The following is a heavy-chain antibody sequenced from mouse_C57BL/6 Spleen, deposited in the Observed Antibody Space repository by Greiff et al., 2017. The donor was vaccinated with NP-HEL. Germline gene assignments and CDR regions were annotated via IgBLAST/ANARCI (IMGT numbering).Heavy chain of an antibody. D-gene: IGHD1-1*01. CDR3: AGEYYNGSPWFAY. CDR2: INPSNGGT. Sequence: QVQLKQPGTELVKPGASVKLSCKASGYTFTSYWMHWVKQRPGQGLEWIGHINPSNGGTNYNEKFKGKATLTVDKSSSKAYMKLSSLALEGPAVEYCAGEYYNGSPWFAYWGQGTQVTVSA. V-gene: IGHV1-53*01. CDR1: GYTFTSYW. J-gene: IGHJ3*01.